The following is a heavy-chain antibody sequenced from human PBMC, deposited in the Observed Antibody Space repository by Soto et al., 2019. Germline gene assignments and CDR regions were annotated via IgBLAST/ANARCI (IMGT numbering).Heavy chain of an antibody. CDR1: GYSFTDYH. Sequence: ASVKVSCKASGYSFTDYHIHWVRQAPGQGLEWLGRINNKSGGTSTAQKFQGWVTMTTDTSISTASMELTRLTSDDTAIYYCARGDSTDCSNGVCSFFYNHDMDVWGQGTTVTVSS. V-gene: IGHV1-2*04. J-gene: IGHJ6*02. CDR3: ARGDSTDCSNGVCSFFYNHDMDV. D-gene: IGHD2-8*01. CDR2: INNKSGGT.